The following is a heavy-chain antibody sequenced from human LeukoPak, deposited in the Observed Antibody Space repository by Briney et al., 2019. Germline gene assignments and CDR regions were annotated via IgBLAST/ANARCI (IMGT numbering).Heavy chain of an antibody. Sequence: GGSLRLSCAASGFTFRSYAMNWVRQAPGKGLEWVSGINWNGGNTGYADSVKGRFTISRDNAKNSLYLQMNSLRAEDTALYYCARGRQVRGVIYYYYYMDVWGKGTTVTVSS. D-gene: IGHD3-10*01. CDR1: GFTFRSYA. J-gene: IGHJ6*03. V-gene: IGHV3-20*04. CDR2: INWNGGNT. CDR3: ARGRQVRGVIYYYYYMDV.